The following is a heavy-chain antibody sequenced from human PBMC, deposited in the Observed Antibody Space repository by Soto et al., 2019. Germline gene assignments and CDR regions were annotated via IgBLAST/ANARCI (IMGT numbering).Heavy chain of an antibody. Sequence: EAQLLESGGDLVQPGGSLRLSCAASGFTLSDYAMTWVRQAPGKRLEWVSGITGSSEITYYADSVKGRFTISRDNSKNTVSLQMNGLRAEDSAIYYCARDCARTSCSVWKLWGQGTLVTVSP. J-gene: IGHJ4*02. CDR3: ARDCARTSCSVWKL. V-gene: IGHV3-23*01. D-gene: IGHD2-2*01. CDR1: GFTLSDYA. CDR2: ITGSSEIT.